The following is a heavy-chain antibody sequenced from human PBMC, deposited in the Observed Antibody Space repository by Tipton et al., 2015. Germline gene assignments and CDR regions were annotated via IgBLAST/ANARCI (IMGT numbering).Heavy chain of an antibody. Sequence: TLSLTCDVYGGPLTGDYWSWIRQPPGKGLEWIGEIYHSGDTEYNPSLKSRVTISVDTSKKQFSLKLSSVTAADTAVYYCAREGYNYGYNYWGQGTLVTVSS. CDR3: AREGYNYGYNY. V-gene: IGHV4-34*01. CDR1: GGPLTGDY. D-gene: IGHD5-18*01. CDR2: IYHSGDT. J-gene: IGHJ4*02.